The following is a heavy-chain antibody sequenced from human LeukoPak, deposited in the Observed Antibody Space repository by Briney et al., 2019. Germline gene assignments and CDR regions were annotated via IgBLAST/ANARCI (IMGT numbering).Heavy chain of an antibody. J-gene: IGHJ4*02. V-gene: IGHV3-21*01. CDR3: ARHIVVVVAAFDY. D-gene: IGHD2-15*01. Sequence: GGSLRLSCAASGFTINTNYMNWVRQAPGKGLEWVSSISSSSSYIYYADSVKGRFTISRDNAKNSLYLQMNSLRAEDTAVYYCARHIVVVVAAFDYWGQGTLVTVSS. CDR2: ISSSSSYI. CDR1: GFTINTNY.